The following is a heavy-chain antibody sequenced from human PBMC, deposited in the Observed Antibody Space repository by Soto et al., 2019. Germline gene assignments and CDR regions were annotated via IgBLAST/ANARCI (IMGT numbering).Heavy chain of an antibody. J-gene: IGHJ5*02. CDR3: ARMVRGVTAPLNWFDP. CDR2: INAGNGNT. Sequence: GASVKVSCQASGYTFTSYAMHWVRQAPGQRLEWMGWINAGNGNTKYSQKFQGRVTITRDTSASTAYMELSSLRSEDTAVYYCARMVRGVTAPLNWFDPGGQGTLVTVS. D-gene: IGHD3-10*01. CDR1: GYTFTSYA. V-gene: IGHV1-3*01.